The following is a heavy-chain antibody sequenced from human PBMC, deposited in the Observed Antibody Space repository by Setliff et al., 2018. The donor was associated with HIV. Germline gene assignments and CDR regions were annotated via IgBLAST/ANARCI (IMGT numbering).Heavy chain of an antibody. CDR2: INTGNGNT. D-gene: IGHD5-12*01. V-gene: IGHV1-3*04. CDR1: GYTFTSYS. CDR3: ARDRVPKRGYTYREPDFDS. Sequence: ASVKVSCKASGYTFTSYSINWVRQAPGQGLEWMGWINTGNGNTKYSQKFQDRVTITRDTSANTGYMELSGLRSEDTAVYYCARDRVPKRGYTYREPDFDSWGQGTLVTVSS. J-gene: IGHJ5*01.